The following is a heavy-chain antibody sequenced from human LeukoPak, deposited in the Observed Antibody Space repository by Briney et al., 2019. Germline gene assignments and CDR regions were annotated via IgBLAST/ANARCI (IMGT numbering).Heavy chain of an antibody. D-gene: IGHD3-10*01. Sequence: GASVKVSCKASGYTFTSYGISWVRQAPGQGLEWMGRISAYNGNTNYAQKLQGRVTMTTDTSTSTAYMELRSLRSDDTAVYYCARQIFLVRGEGYFDYWGQGTLVTVSS. J-gene: IGHJ4*02. V-gene: IGHV1-18*01. CDR2: ISAYNGNT. CDR1: GYTFTSYG. CDR3: ARQIFLVRGEGYFDY.